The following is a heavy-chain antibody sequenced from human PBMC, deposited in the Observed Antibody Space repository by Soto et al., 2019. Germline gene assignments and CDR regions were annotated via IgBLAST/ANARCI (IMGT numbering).Heavy chain of an antibody. CDR1: GGSISSYY. CDR2: IYYSGST. CDR3: ASRLLNYYYYGLDV. V-gene: IGHV4-59*01. J-gene: IGHJ6*02. Sequence: PSETLSLTCTVSGGSISSYYWSWIRQPPGKGLEWIGYIYYSGSTNYNPSLKSRVTISVDTSKNQFSLKLSSVTAADTAVYYCASRLLNYYYYGLDVWGQGTTVTVSS. D-gene: IGHD4-17*01.